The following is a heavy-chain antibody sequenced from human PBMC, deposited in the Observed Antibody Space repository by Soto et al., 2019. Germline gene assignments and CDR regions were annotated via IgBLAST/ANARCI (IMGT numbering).Heavy chain of an antibody. Sequence: QLQLQESGPGLVKPSETLSLTCTVSGGSISSSSYYWGWSRQPPGKGLEWIGSIYYSGSTYYNPSLKSRVTISVDTSKNQFSLKLSAVTAADTAVYYCARQGGYSSSWWGAMDYWGQGTLVTVSS. CDR1: GGSISSSSYY. CDR2: IYYSGST. CDR3: ARQGGYSSSWWGAMDY. V-gene: IGHV4-39*01. D-gene: IGHD6-13*01. J-gene: IGHJ4*02.